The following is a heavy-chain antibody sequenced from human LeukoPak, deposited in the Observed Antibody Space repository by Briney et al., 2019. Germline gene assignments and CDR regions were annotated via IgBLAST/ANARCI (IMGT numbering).Heavy chain of an antibody. V-gene: IGHV4-34*01. CDR2: ISHRINT. Sequence: PSETLSLTCAVYNDSVSGDYWSWIRQPPGKGLEWIGEISHRINTDYNPSLKSRVTISVDKSKNQFSLKLTSVTAADTAVYYCARGVFGDYDSWGQGTLVTVSS. CDR1: NDSVSGDY. D-gene: IGHD3-10*01. J-gene: IGHJ4*02. CDR3: ARGVFGDYDS.